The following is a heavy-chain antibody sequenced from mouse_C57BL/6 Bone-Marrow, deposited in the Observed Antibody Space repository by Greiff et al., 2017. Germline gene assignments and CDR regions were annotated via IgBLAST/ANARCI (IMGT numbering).Heavy chain of an antibody. J-gene: IGHJ4*01. CDR2: INPNNGGT. V-gene: IGHV1-18*01. CDR1: GYTFTDYN. CDR3: ARCPSMDD. Sequence: VQLQQSGPELVKPGASVKIPCKASGYTFTDYNMDWVKQSHGKSLEWIGDINPNNGGTIYNQKFKGKATLTVDKSSSTAYMELRSLTSEDTAVYYCARCPSMDDWGKGTSVTVSS.